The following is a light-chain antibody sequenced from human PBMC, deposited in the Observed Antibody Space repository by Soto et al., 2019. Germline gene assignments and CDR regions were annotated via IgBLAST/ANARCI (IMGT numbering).Light chain of an antibody. CDR3: QQYGSSLRA. J-gene: IGKJ1*01. V-gene: IGKV3-20*01. CDR1: QSVSSNY. Sequence: EIVLTQSPGTLSLSPGERATLSCRASQSVSSNYLAWYQQKPGQAPRLLIYGVSSRATGIPDRFSGSGSGTDFTLFISRLEPEDFAVYYCQQYGSSLRAFGQGTKVEIK. CDR2: GVS.